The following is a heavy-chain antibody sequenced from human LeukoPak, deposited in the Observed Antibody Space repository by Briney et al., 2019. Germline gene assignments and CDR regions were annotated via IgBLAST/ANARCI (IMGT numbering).Heavy chain of an antibody. D-gene: IGHD1-14*01. CDR2: IIPIFGTA. CDR3: ARAGPERDYYYYGMDV. V-gene: IGHV1-69*13. J-gene: IGHJ6*02. Sequence: ASVKVSCKASGGTFSSYAISWVRQAPGQGLEWMGGIIPIFGTANYAQKFQGRVTITADGSTSTAYMELSSLRSEDTAVYYCARAGPERDYYYYGMDVWGQGTTVTVSS. CDR1: GGTFSSYA.